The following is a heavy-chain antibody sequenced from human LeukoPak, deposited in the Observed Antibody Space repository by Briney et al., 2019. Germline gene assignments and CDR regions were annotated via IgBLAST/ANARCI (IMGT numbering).Heavy chain of an antibody. CDR3: ARGDYDILTGYDAFDI. CDR2: IYYSGST. Sequence: SETLSLTCTVSGGSINGYYWSWIRQPPGKGLEWIGYIYYSGSTYYNPSLKSRVTISVDTSKNQFSLKLSSVTAADTAVYYCARGDYDILTGYDAFDIWGQGTMVTVSS. CDR1: GGSINGYY. V-gene: IGHV4-30-4*08. D-gene: IGHD3-9*01. J-gene: IGHJ3*02.